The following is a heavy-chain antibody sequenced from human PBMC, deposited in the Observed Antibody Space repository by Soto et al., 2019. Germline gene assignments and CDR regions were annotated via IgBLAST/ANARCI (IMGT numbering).Heavy chain of an antibody. Sequence: ASVKVSCKASGYTFTSYYMHWVRQARGQGLEWMGIINPSGGSTTYAQKFQGRVTMTRDTSTSTVYMELSSLRSEDTAVYYCARDTIFGVVIREVYIDYWGQGTLVTVS. CDR3: ARDTIFGVVIREVYIDY. D-gene: IGHD3-3*01. CDR1: GYTFTSYY. V-gene: IGHV1-46*01. J-gene: IGHJ4*02. CDR2: INPSGGST.